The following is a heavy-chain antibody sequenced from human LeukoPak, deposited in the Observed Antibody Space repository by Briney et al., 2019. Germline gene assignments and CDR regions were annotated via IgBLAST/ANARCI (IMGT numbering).Heavy chain of an antibody. Sequence: GASVKVSCKASGGTFSSYAISWVRQAPGQGLEWMGRIIPILGIANYAQKFQGRVTITADKSTSTAYMELSSLRSEDTAVYYCASGHSSSGFDYWGQGTLVTVSS. V-gene: IGHV1-69*04. CDR2: IIPILGIA. D-gene: IGHD6-6*01. J-gene: IGHJ4*02. CDR3: ASGHSSSGFDY. CDR1: GGTFSSYA.